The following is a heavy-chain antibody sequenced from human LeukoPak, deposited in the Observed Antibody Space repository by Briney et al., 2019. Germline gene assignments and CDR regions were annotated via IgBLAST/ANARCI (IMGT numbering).Heavy chain of an antibody. CDR2: INTNTGNP. V-gene: IGHV7-4-1*02. J-gene: IGHJ4*02. CDR3: AREVVDTAMVTPYFDY. CDR1: GYIFTSYA. Sequence: GASVKVSCKASGYIFTSYARNWVRQDPGQGLEWMGWINTNTGNPTYAQGFTGRFVFSLDTSVSTAYLQISSLKAEDTAVYYCAREVVDTAMVTPYFDYWGQGTLVTVSS. D-gene: IGHD5-18*01.